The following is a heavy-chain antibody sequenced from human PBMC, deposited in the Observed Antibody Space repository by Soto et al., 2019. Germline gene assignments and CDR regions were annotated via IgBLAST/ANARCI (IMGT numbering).Heavy chain of an antibody. J-gene: IGHJ4*02. CDR1: GFTFSSYA. CDR2: ISGSGGST. D-gene: IGHD6-6*01. V-gene: IGHV3-23*01. CDR3: ATPSSYSSSSGGGY. Sequence: PGGSLRLSCAASGFTFSSYAMSWVRQAPGKGLEWVSAISGSGGSTYYADSVKGRFTISRDNSKNTLYLQMNSLRAEDTAVYYCATPSSYSSSSGGGYWGLGTLVTVSS.